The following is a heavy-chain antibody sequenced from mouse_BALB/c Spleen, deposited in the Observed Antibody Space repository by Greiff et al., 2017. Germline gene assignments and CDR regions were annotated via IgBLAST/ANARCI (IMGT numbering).Heavy chain of an antibody. CDR1: GYSITSDYA. Sequence: DVHLVESGPGLVKPSQSLSLTCTVTGYSITSDYAWNWIRQFPGNKLEWMGYISYSGSTSYNPSLKSRISITRDTSKNQFFLQLNSVTTEDTATYYCAGLRRAWFAYWGQGTLVTVSA. CDR3: AGLRRAWFAY. V-gene: IGHV3-2*02. J-gene: IGHJ3*01. D-gene: IGHD2-2*01. CDR2: ISYSGST.